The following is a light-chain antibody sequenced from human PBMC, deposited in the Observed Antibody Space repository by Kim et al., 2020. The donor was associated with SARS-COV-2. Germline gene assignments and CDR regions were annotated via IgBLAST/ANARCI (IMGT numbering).Light chain of an antibody. Sequence: EIVLTQSPGTLSLSPGEGATLSCRASQSVGPYLAWYQQRPGQAPRLLMYGASMRATGISDRFSGSGSGTDFTLTITRLEPEDFAVYYCQRYGSSPYTFGQGTKLEI. J-gene: IGKJ2*01. CDR3: QRYGSSPYT. V-gene: IGKV3-20*01. CDR2: GAS. CDR1: QSVGPY.